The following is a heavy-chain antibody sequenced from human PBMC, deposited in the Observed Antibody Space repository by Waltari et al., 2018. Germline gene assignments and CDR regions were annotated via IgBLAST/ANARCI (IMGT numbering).Heavy chain of an antibody. Sequence: EVQLVESGGGLVQPGGSLRLSCAASGFTFSSYAMSWVRQAPGQGLEWVSAISGSGGSTYYADSVKGRFTISRDNSKNTLYLQMNSLRAEDTAVYYCAARQLVRFDYYYMDVWGKGTTVTVSS. CDR1: GFTFSSYA. D-gene: IGHD6-13*01. CDR2: ISGSGGST. CDR3: AARQLVRFDYYYMDV. V-gene: IGHV3-23*04. J-gene: IGHJ6*03.